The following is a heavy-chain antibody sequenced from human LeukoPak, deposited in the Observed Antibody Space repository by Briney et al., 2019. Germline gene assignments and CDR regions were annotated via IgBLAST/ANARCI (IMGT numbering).Heavy chain of an antibody. J-gene: IGHJ4*02. CDR1: GFTFSSYG. CDR3: AKIPGPSPPDIVATIQGDY. V-gene: IGHV3-30*02. Sequence: GGSLRLSCAASGFTFSSYGMHWVRQAPGKGLEWVAFIRYDGSNKYYADSVKGRSTISRDNSKNTLYLQMNSLRAEDTAVYYCAKIPGPSPPDIVATIQGDYWGQGTLVTVSS. CDR2: IRYDGSNK. D-gene: IGHD5-12*01.